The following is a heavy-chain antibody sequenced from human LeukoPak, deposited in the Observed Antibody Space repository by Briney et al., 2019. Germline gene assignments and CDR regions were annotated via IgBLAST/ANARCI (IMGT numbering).Heavy chain of an antibody. Sequence: GRSLRLSCAASGFTFSSYGMHWVRQAPGKGLEWVAVIWYDGSNKYYADSVKGRFTISRDNSKNTLYLQMNSLRAEDTAVYYCARAYIAAAGTGYFDSWGQGTLVTVSS. V-gene: IGHV3-33*01. J-gene: IGHJ4*02. D-gene: IGHD6-13*01. CDR3: ARAYIAAAGTGYFDS. CDR1: GFTFSSYG. CDR2: IWYDGSNK.